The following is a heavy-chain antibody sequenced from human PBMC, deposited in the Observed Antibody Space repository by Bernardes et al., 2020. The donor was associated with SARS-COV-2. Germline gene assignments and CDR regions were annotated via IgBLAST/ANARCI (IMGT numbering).Heavy chain of an antibody. V-gene: IGHV4-59*01. CDR3: ARVKWELRTNWFDP. CDR2: IYYRGST. D-gene: IGHD1-26*01. J-gene: IGHJ5*02. Sequence: SETLSLTCTVSGGSIHSYYWSWIRQPPGKGLEWIGYIYYRGSTTYNPSLKSRVTISVDTSKNQLSLKLSSVTAADTAVYYCARVKWELRTNWFDPWGQGTLVTVSS. CDR1: GGSIHSYY.